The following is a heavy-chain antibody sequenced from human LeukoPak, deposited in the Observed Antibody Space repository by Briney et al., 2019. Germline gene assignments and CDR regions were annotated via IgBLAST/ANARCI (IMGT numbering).Heavy chain of an antibody. CDR3: AAQYYYDSSGYYYDDY. CDR1: GFTFSSYA. CDR2: ISGSGGST. V-gene: IGHV3-23*01. J-gene: IGHJ4*02. D-gene: IGHD3-22*01. Sequence: QSGGSLRLSCAASGFTFSSYAMSWVRQALGKGPEWVSAISGSGGSTYYADSVKGRFTISRDNSKNTLYLQMNSLRAEDTAVYYCAAQYYYDSSGYYYDDYWGQGTLVTVSS.